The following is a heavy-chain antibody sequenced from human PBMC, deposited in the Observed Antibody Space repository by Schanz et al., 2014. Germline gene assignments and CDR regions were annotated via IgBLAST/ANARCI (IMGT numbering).Heavy chain of an antibody. D-gene: IGHD6-13*01. Sequence: QVQLQESGPGLVKPSQTLSLTCTVSGRSVSSGGDYWSWIRQHPGKGLEWIGFISYSGSTYYNPSLKSRVTIAVDTSKNQFSLNLSSATAADTAVYYCAREEGWGIAAAGPKHYYYGMDVWGQGTTVTVSS. V-gene: IGHV4-31*03. CDR2: ISYSGST. CDR1: GRSVSSGGDY. J-gene: IGHJ6*02. CDR3: AREEGWGIAAAGPKHYYYGMDV.